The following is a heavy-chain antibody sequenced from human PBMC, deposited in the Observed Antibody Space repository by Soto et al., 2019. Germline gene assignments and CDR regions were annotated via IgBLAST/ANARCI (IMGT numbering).Heavy chain of an antibody. D-gene: IGHD4-4*01. J-gene: IGHJ6*02. Sequence: QVTLKESGPVLVKPTETLTLTCTVSGFSLSNARMGVSWIRQPPGKALEWLAHIFSNDEKYYSTSLKSRLTISKDTSKSQVVLTMTNMDPVDTATYYCARILVQYRSRGPGYYYGMDVWGQGTTVTVSS. V-gene: IGHV2-26*01. CDR2: IFSNDEK. CDR1: GFSLSNARMG. CDR3: ARILVQYRSRGPGYYYGMDV.